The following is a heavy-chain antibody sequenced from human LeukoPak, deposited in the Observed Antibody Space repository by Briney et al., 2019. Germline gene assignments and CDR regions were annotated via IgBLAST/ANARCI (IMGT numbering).Heavy chain of an antibody. CDR2: INPNSGGT. CDR3: ARGLRGFDSYFDAFDL. D-gene: IGHD5/OR15-5a*01. J-gene: IGHJ3*01. V-gene: IGHV1-2*02. CDR1: GYTFTGYY. Sequence: ASVKVSCKASGYTFTGYYMHWVRQAPGQGLEWMGWINPNSGGTNYAQKFQDRVTVTRDTSITMAYLELKRLTSDDTAVYYCARGLRGFDSYFDAFDLWGQGTKVTVSS.